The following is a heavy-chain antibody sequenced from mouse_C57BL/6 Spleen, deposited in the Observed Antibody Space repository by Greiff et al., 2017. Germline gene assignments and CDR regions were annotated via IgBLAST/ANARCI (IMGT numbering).Heavy chain of an antibody. V-gene: IGHV5-4*01. D-gene: IGHD4-1*01. CDR1: GFTFTSYA. J-gene: IGHJ4*01. CDR3: AREEPGMDY. CDR2: ISAGGSYT. Sequence: EVKLMESGGGLVKPGGSLKLSCAASGFTFTSYAMSWVRQTPEKRLEWVATISAGGSYTYYPDNVTGRFTISRDNAKNNLYLQMSHLKSDDTAMYYCAREEPGMDYWGQGASVTVSS.